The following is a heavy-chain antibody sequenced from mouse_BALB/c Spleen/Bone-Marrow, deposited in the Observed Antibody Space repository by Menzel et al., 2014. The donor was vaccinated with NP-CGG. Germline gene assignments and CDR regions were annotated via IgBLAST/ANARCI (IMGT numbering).Heavy chain of an antibody. D-gene: IGHD1-1*01. CDR3: ARGGLAVVDHYYAMDY. Sequence: EVKLVESGPDLVKPSQSLSPTCTVTGYSITSGYSWHWIRQFPGNKLEWMGYIHYSGSTNYNPSLKSRISITRDTSKNQFFLQLNSVTTEDTATYYCARGGLAVVDHYYAMDYWGQGTSVTVSS. CDR2: IHYSGST. J-gene: IGHJ4*01. CDR1: GYSITSGYS. V-gene: IGHV3-1*02.